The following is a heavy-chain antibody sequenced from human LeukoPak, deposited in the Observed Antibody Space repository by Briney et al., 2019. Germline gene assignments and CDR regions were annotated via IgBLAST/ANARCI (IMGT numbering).Heavy chain of an antibody. CDR1: GYTFTGYY. D-gene: IGHD6-13*01. V-gene: IGHV1-2*06. J-gene: IGHJ3*02. CDR2: INPNSGGT. CDR3: ARDLGGIAAPRSPKNAFDI. Sequence: ASVKVSCKASGYTFTGYYMHWVRQAPGQGLEWMGRINPNSGGTNYAQKLQGRVTMTTDTSTSTAYMELRSLRSDDTAVYYCARDLGGIAAPRSPKNAFDIWGQGTMVTVSS.